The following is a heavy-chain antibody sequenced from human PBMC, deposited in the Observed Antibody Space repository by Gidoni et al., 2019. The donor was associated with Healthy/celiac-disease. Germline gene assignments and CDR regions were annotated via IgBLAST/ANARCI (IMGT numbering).Heavy chain of an antibody. J-gene: IGHJ6*02. D-gene: IGHD2-2*01. V-gene: IGHV4-34*01. CDR1: GGSFSGYY. CDR3: AGGVDYCSSTSCYPPGYYYYYGMDV. CDR2: INHSGST. Sequence: QVQLQQWGAGLLKPSETLSLTCAVYGGSFSGYYWSWIRQPPGNGLEWIGEINHSGSTNYNPSLKSRVTISVDTSKNQFSLKLSSVTAADTAVYYCAGGVDYCSSTSCYPPGYYYYYGMDVWGQGTTVTVSS.